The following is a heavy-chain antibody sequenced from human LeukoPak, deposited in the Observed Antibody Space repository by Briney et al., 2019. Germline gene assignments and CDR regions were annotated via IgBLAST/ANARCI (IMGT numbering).Heavy chain of an antibody. CDR1: GGTFSSYA. D-gene: IGHD3-3*01. Sequence: SVKVSCKASGGTFSSYAISWVRQAPGQGLEWMGGIIPIFGTANYAQKFQGRVTITADESTSTVYVELSSLRSEDTAVYYCARDLGVASSYYAMDVWGQGTTVTVSS. CDR2: IIPIFGTA. CDR3: ARDLGVASSYYAMDV. V-gene: IGHV1-69*01. J-gene: IGHJ6*02.